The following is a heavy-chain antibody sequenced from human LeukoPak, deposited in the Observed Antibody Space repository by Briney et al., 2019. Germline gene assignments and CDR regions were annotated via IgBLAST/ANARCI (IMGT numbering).Heavy chain of an antibody. CDR3: ARSKNYAFDF. D-gene: IGHD1-7*01. Sequence: SQTLSLTCVVSGASVPGRGVGWHWIRQSPSRGLEWLGKTYYWSKWYYDYAISVKSRITIKPDTSRNQFSLQLDSVTPDDTAMYFCARSKNYAFDFWGPGVLVTVSS. CDR1: GASVPGRGVG. V-gene: IGHV6-1*01. J-gene: IGHJ4*02. CDR2: TYYWSKWYY.